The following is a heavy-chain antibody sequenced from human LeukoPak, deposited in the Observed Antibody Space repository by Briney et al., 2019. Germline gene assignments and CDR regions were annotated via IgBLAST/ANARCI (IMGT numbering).Heavy chain of an antibody. J-gene: IGHJ4*02. CDR3: ARENSGSYYQFDC. CDR2: ISSSTSCI. Sequence: PGGSLRLSCAASGFIFSTYSMNWVRQAPGKGLEWVSSISSSTSCIYYADSVKGRFTISRDNAKNSLYLQMNSLRPEDTAVYYCARENSGSYYQFDCWGQGTLVTVSS. V-gene: IGHV3-21*01. D-gene: IGHD1-26*01. CDR1: GFIFSTYS.